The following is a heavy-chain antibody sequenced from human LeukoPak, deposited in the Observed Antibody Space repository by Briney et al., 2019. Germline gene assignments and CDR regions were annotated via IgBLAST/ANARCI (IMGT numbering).Heavy chain of an antibody. V-gene: IGHV3-48*01. CDR2: ISSSSSTI. CDR1: GFTFSSYS. J-gene: IGHJ6*02. D-gene: IGHD5-18*01. Sequence: GGSLRLSCAASGFTFSSYSMNWVRQAPGKGLEWVSYISSSSSTIYYADSVKGRFTISRDNAKNSLYLQMNSLRAEDTAVYYCARDHPWIPYYGMDVWGQGTTVIVSS. CDR3: ARDHPWIPYYGMDV.